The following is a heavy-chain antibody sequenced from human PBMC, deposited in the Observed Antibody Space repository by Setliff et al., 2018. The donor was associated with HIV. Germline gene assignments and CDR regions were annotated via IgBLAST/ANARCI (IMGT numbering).Heavy chain of an antibody. D-gene: IGHD2-15*01. V-gene: IGHV3-23*01. CDR2: IGAVGGPT. J-gene: IGHJ3*02. CDR1: GFTFSSYA. CDR3: ARGGFNHAFDI. Sequence: GGSLRLSCAASGFTFSSYAMGWVRQAPGKGLEWVSTIGAVGGPTHYAESVKGRFTISKDNSKNTLYLQMSSLSADDTAVYYCARGGFNHAFDIWGQGTMVT.